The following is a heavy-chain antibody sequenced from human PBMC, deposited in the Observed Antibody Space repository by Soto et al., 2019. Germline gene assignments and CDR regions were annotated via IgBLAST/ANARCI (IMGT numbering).Heavy chain of an antibody. V-gene: IGHV3-30*18. CDR3: AKDKGANYDYYYGMAV. CDR2: ISYDGSNK. CDR1: GFTFSSYG. Sequence: QVQLVESGGGVVQPGRSLRLSCAASGFTFSSYGMHWVRQAPGKGLEWVAVISYDGSNKYYADSVNGRFTISRDNSKNTLYLQMNGLRAEDTAVNYCAKDKGANYDYYYGMAVWGQGTTVTVYS. J-gene: IGHJ6*02.